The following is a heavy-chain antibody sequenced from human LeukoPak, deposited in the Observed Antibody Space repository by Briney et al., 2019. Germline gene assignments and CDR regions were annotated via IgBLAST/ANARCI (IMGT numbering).Heavy chain of an antibody. CDR1: GDSISSHY. D-gene: IGHD6-13*01. J-gene: IGHJ4*02. Sequence: SETLSLTCNVSGDSISSHYWSWIRQPPGKGLEWIGYIYYSGSTNYNPSLKSRVTISVDTSKNQFSLKLSSVTAADTAVYYCAGAYSSSWYDYWGQGTLVTVSS. CDR3: AGAYSSSWYDY. V-gene: IGHV4-59*11. CDR2: IYYSGST.